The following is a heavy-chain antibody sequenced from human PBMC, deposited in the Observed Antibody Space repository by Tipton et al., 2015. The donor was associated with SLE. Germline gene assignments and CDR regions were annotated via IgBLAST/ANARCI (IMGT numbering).Heavy chain of an antibody. CDR1: GVSIGSYY. CDR3: QYSSSPRGAYYYYMDV. J-gene: IGHJ6*03. V-gene: IGHV4-34*01. CDR2: INHSGST. Sequence: TLSLTCSVSGVSIGSYYWSWIRQPPGKGLEWIGEINHSGSTNYNPSLKSRVTISVDTSKNQFSLKLSSVTAADTAVYYCQYSSSPRGAYYYYMDVWGKGTTVTVSS. D-gene: IGHD6-13*01.